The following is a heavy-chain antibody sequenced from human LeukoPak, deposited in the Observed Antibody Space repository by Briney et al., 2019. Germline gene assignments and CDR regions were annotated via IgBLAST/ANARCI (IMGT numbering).Heavy chain of an antibody. J-gene: IGHJ4*02. V-gene: IGHV3-21*01. CDR2: ISSRSSYI. Sequence: GGSLRLSCAASGFTFNNYSMNWVRQAPGKGLEWVSSISSRSSYIYYADSVKGRFTISRDNAKYSLYLQMSSLRAEATAVYYCARAGSYFPDYWGQGTLVTVSS. CDR1: GFTFNNYS. CDR3: ARAGSYFPDY. D-gene: IGHD3-10*01.